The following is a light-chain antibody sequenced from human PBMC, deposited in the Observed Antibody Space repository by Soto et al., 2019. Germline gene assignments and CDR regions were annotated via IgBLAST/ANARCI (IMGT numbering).Light chain of an antibody. Sequence: QSALTQPASVCGSPGQSITISCTGSSSDVGTYNLVSWYQHHPGKAPKLMISEVVKRPSGVSNRFSGSKSGNTASLTISGLQAEDEADYYCCSYAGSSMFVFGGGTKLTVL. J-gene: IGLJ2*01. CDR2: EVV. CDR3: CSYAGSSMFV. CDR1: SSDVGTYNL. V-gene: IGLV2-23*02.